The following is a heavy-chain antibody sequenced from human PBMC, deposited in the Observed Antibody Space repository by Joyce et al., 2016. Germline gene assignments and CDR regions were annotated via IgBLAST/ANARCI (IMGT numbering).Heavy chain of an antibody. J-gene: IGHJ4*02. CDR2: VSVGGTYK. D-gene: IGHD1-1*01. Sequence: QVHLVESGGDVVQPGRSLRLSCAASGFTLSDHGLHWVRQAPGKGLEWVAVVSVGGTYKFDADSVKGRFTISRDNVNNTFYLQMDNLRPEDTALYHCAKERRDTGNWLPSDFDHWGQGTPVTVSS. CDR1: GFTLSDHG. V-gene: IGHV3-30*18. CDR3: AKERRDTGNWLPSDFDH.